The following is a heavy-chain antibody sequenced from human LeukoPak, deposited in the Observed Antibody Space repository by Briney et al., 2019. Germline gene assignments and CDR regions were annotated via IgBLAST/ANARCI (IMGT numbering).Heavy chain of an antibody. V-gene: IGHV3-30-3*01. J-gene: IGHJ4*02. Sequence: GGSLRLSCAASGFTFSSYAMHWVRQAPGKGLEWVAVISYDGSNKYYADSVKGRFTISRDNSKNTLYLQMNSLRAEDTAVYYCARDVGERRYSGYARYYFDYWGQGTLVTVSS. CDR1: GFTFSSYA. D-gene: IGHD5-12*01. CDR2: ISYDGSNK. CDR3: ARDVGERRYSGYARYYFDY.